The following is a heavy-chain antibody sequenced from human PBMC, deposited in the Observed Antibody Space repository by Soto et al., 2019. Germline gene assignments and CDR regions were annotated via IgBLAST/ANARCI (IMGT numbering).Heavy chain of an antibody. D-gene: IGHD3-9*01. CDR2: ISSSRSYI. CDR3: ARDSSSYYDILTGYYYPSVGFAP. J-gene: IGHJ5*02. Sequence: GGSLRLSCAASGFTFSSYSMNWVRQAPGKGLEWVSSISSSRSYIYYADSVKGRFTISRGNAKNSLYLQMNSLRAEDTAVYYCARDSSSYYDILTGYYYPSVGFAPWGQGTLVTVSS. V-gene: IGHV3-21*01. CDR1: GFTFSSYS.